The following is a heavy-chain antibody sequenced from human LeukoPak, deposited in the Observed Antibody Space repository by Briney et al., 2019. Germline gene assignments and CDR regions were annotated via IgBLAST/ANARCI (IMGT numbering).Heavy chain of an antibody. J-gene: IGHJ4*02. Sequence: GGSLRLSCAASGFTFSSYGMHWVRQAPGKGLEWVAFIRYDESNKDYAESLKGRFTVSRDNSKKTLYLQMNSLRLEDTAVYYCAKDWAKLSGYLDYWGQGTLVTVSS. CDR3: AKDWAKLSGYLDY. CDR2: IRYDESNK. CDR1: GFTFSSYG. V-gene: IGHV3-30*02. D-gene: IGHD1-26*01.